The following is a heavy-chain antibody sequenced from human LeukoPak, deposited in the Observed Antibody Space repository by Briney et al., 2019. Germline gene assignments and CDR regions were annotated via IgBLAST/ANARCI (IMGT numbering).Heavy chain of an antibody. CDR1: AYSISNGFV. V-gene: IGHV4-38-2*02. CDR3: AGAPRSGFGWSGYLSYYYYYMDV. CDR2: IYHSGTT. J-gene: IGHJ6*03. Sequence: PSETLSLTCTVSAYSISNGFVWGWIRQPPGKGLEWIASIYHSGTTYYNPSLKSRVTMSVDTSKNQFSLRLSSVTAADTAVYYCAGAPRSGFGWSGYLSYYYYYMDVWGKGTTVTVSS. D-gene: IGHD3-3*01.